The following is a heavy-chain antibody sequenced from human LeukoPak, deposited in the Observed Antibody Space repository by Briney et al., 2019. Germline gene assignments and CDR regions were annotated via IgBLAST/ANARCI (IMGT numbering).Heavy chain of an antibody. CDR2: IYYSGST. CDR3: AGGLELFDY. CDR1: GGSISSYY. J-gene: IGHJ4*02. D-gene: IGHD1-7*01. V-gene: IGHV4-59*01. Sequence: SETLSLTCTVSGGSISSYYWSWIRQPPGKGLEWIGYIYYSGSTNYNPSLKSRVTISVDTSKNQFSLKLSSVTAADTAVYYCAGGLELFDYWGQGTLVTVSS.